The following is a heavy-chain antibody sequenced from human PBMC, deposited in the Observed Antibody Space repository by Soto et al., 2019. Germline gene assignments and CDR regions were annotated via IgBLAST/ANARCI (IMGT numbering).Heavy chain of an antibody. CDR2: INAGNGNT. CDR1: GYTFTSYA. CDR3: AIEGVVVPAAMPEYYYYYYMDV. D-gene: IGHD2-2*01. V-gene: IGHV1-3*01. Sequence: GASVKVSCKASGYTFTSYAMHWVRQAPGQRLEWMGWINAGNGNTKYSQKFQGRVTITRDTSASTAYMELSSLRSEDTAVYYCAIEGVVVPAAMPEYYYYYYMDVWGKGTTVTVSS. J-gene: IGHJ6*03.